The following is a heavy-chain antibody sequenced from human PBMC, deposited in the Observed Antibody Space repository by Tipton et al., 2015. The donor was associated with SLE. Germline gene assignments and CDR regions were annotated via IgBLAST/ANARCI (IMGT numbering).Heavy chain of an antibody. V-gene: IGHV4-61*02. J-gene: IGHJ3*02. CDR2: IYTSGST. CDR1: GGSISSGSYY. D-gene: IGHD1-14*01. CDR3: ATQGYYRGAFDI. Sequence: TLSLTCTVSGGSISSGSYYWSWIRQPAGKGLEWIGRIYTSGSTNYNPSLKSRVTISVDTSKNQFSLKLSSVTAADTAVYYCATQGYYRGAFDIWGQGKMVTVSS.